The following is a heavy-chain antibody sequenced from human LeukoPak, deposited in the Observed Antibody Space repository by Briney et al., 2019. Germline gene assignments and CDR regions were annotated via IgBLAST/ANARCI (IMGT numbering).Heavy chain of an antibody. J-gene: IGHJ4*02. V-gene: IGHV3-23*01. CDR2: IIGSGDNT. Sequence: GGSLRLSCAASGFSFSSYAMSWVRQAPGKGLEWVSSIIGSGDNTYYAESVKGRFTISRDNSKNTLFLQMNSLRAEDTAVFYCAKRSGYTNGWFFDFWGQGTLVTVSS. CDR1: GFSFSSYA. CDR3: AKRSGYTNGWFFDF. D-gene: IGHD6-19*01.